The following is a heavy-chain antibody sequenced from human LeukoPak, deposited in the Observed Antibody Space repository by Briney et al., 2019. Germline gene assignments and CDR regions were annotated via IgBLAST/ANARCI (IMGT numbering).Heavy chain of an antibody. V-gene: IGHV7-4-1*02. CDR2: INTNTGNP. J-gene: IGHJ6*03. D-gene: IGHD4-11*01. CDR3: AREASTTVTTSRGYYYYYYMDV. CDR1: GYTFTSYA. Sequence: ASVKVSCKASGYTFTSYAMNWVRQAPGQGLDWMGWINTNTGNPTYAQGFTGRFVFSLDTSVSTAYLQISSLKAEDTAVYYCAREASTTVTTSRGYYYYYYMDVWGKGTTVTVSS.